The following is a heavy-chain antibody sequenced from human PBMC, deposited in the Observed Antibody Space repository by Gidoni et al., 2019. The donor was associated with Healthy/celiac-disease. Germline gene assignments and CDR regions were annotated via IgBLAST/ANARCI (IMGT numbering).Heavy chain of an antibody. V-gene: IGHV5-51*01. CDR3: ASWGIAAAGTSPNGDDRRYYFDY. J-gene: IGHJ4*02. Sequence: EVQLVQSGAEVKKPGESLKISCKGSGYSFTSYWIGWVRQMPGKGLEWMGIIYPGDSDTRYSPSFQGQVTISADKSISTAYLQWSSLKASDTAMYYCASWGIAAAGTSPNGDDRRYYFDYWGQGTLVTVSS. CDR1: GYSFTSYW. D-gene: IGHD6-13*01. CDR2: IYPGDSDT.